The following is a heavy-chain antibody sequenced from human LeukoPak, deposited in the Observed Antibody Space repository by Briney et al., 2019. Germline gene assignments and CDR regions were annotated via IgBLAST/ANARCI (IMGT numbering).Heavy chain of an antibody. CDR2: IYYSWTT. Sequence: SDTLSLPCTVCGGSVSSGSFYWRWIRQPPAKGLEWIGYIYYSWTTNYNPSLKSRVTISGDTSRNQFSLKLSSVTAADTAVYFCARGGSEWDRALWIWGQGTMVTVSS. D-gene: IGHD1-26*01. CDR1: GGSVSSGSFY. V-gene: IGHV4-61*01. CDR3: ARGGSEWDRALWI. J-gene: IGHJ3*02.